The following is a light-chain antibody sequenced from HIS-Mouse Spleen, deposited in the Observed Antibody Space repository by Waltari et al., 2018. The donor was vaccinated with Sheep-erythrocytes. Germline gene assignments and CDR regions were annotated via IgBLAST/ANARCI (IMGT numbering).Light chain of an antibody. CDR3: CSYAGSYNHV. CDR2: DVS. V-gene: IGLV2-11*02. J-gene: IGLJ1*01. CDR1: SSDVGVYNY. Sequence: QSALTQPRPVSGSPGQSVTISCPGTSSDVGVYNYASWYQQHPGKAPKLMIYDVSKRPSGVPDRFSGSKSGNTASLTISGLQAEDEADYYCCSYAGSYNHVFATGTKVTVL.